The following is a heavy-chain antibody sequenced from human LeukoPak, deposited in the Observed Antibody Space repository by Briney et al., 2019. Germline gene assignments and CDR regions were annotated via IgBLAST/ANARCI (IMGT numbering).Heavy chain of an antibody. CDR3: QRVTIFGVVIDFDY. J-gene: IGHJ4*02. V-gene: IGHV1-18*01. Sequence: ASVKVSCKASGYAFDYYGITWVRQAPGQGLEWVGWISLNNGNTHYTKYAQKFQGRVTLTADTSTATAYMELRGLRSDDTAVYYCQRVTIFGVVIDFDYWGQGTLVTVSS. CDR2: ISLNNGNT. D-gene: IGHD3-3*01. CDR1: GYAFDYYG.